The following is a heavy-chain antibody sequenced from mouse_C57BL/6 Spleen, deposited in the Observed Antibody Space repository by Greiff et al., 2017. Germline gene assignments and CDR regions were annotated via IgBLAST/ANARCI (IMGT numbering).Heavy chain of an antibody. CDR3: ARPSCGSSLWFAY. Sequence: QVQLQQSGAELVKPGASVKMSCKASGYTFTSYWITWVKQRPGQGLEWIGDIYPGSGSTNYNEKFKSKATLAVDTSSSTAYMQLSSLTSEDSAVYYCARPSCGSSLWFAYWGQGTLVTVSA. V-gene: IGHV1-55*01. CDR1: GYTFTSYW. D-gene: IGHD1-1*01. CDR2: IYPGSGST. J-gene: IGHJ3*01.